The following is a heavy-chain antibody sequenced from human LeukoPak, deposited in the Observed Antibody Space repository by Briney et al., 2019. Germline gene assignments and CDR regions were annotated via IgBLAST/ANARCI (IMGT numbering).Heavy chain of an antibody. J-gene: IGHJ6*03. D-gene: IGHD6-19*01. Sequence: PSETLSLTCTVSGGSISSSSYYWGWIRQPPGKGLEWIGSIYYSGSTYYNPSLKSRVTISVDTSKNQFSLKLSSVTAADTAVYYCARSALYSSSSHYYYMDVWGKGTTVTISS. CDR2: IYYSGST. CDR3: ARSALYSSSSHYYYMDV. V-gene: IGHV4-39*07. CDR1: GGSISSSSYY.